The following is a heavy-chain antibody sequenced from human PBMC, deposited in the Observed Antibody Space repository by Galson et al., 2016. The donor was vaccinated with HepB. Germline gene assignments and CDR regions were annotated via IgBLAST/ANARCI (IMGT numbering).Heavy chain of an antibody. V-gene: IGHV3-30*04. Sequence: LRLSCAASGFIFSSQAMYWVRQAPGKGLEWVAVISYDESNKYYIDSVKGRFTVSRDSSKYTVYLQMDSLRIEDTAVYYCAASPAATYAPEGYALDFWGQGTTVTVSS. CDR1: GFIFSSQA. D-gene: IGHD6-25*01. J-gene: IGHJ3*01. CDR2: ISYDESNK. CDR3: AASPAATYAPEGYALDF.